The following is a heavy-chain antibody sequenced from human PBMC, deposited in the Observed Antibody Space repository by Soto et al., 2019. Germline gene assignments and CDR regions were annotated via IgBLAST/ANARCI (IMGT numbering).Heavy chain of an antibody. V-gene: IGHV4-34*01. J-gene: IGHJ6*02. CDR2: IKHTGSF. D-gene: IGHD3-10*01. CDR3: ARGDVGDLYFYYFGLDV. Sequence: KPSETLSLTCSVSGGPVSGYHWSWIRQYPGKGLEWIAEIKHTGSFHYNPSLLSRVTMSVDTSKNQFSLNLSSVTAADTAVYYCARGDVGDLYFYYFGLDVWGQGTTVTVSS. CDR1: GGPVSGYH.